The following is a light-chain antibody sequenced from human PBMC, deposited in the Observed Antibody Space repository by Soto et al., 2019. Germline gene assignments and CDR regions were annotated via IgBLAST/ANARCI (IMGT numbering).Light chain of an antibody. J-gene: IGKJ5*01. V-gene: IGKV1-33*01. CDR2: DAS. CDR1: QDISNY. Sequence: DIQMTQSPSSLSASVGDSVTITCQASQDISNYLNWYQQKLGKAPKLLIYDASNLKTGVPSRFSGSGSGTDFTFTISSLQPEDIATYYCQQYSHLITFGQGTRLEIK. CDR3: QQYSHLIT.